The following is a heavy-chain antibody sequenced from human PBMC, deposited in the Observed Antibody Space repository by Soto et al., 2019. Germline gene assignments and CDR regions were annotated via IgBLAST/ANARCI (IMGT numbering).Heavy chain of an antibody. CDR1: GITFSHYY. D-gene: IGHD6-13*01. V-gene: IGHV3-11*01. Sequence: QVQLVESGGGLVKPGGSLRLSCAASGITFSHYYMSWIRQAPGKGLEWVSYISSSGSTIYYADSVKGRFTISRDNAKNSLYLQRNSLRAEDTAVYYCARDRIAAASFDYWGQGTPVTVSS. CDR2: ISSSGSTI. J-gene: IGHJ4*02. CDR3: ARDRIAAASFDY.